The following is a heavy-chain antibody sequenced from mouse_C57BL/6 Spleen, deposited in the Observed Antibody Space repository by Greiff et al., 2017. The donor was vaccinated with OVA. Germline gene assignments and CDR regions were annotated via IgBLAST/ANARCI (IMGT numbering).Heavy chain of an antibody. Sequence: VKLVESGPGLVQPSQSLSITCTVSGFSFTSYGVHWVRQSPGKGLEWLGAIWRGGSTDYNAAFLSRLSIPKDNSKSHVFFKMNSLQADDTAIYYWAKKEVITTGVEGYFDVWGTGTTGTVSS. CDR3: AKKEVITTGVEGYFDV. J-gene: IGHJ1*03. CDR1: GFSFTSYG. D-gene: IGHD1-1*01. V-gene: IGHV2-5*01. CDR2: IWRGGST.